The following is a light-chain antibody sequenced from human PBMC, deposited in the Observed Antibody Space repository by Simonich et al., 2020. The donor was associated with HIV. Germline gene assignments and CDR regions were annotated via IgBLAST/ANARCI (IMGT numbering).Light chain of an antibody. J-gene: IGKJ3*01. CDR1: QGISNS. V-gene: IGKV1-NL1*01. Sequence: IQLTQSPSSLSASVGDRVTVTCRASQGISNSLAWYQQKPGKAPKLLLYAASRLESGVPDRFSGSGSGTDFTLTISSLQAEDVAVYYCQQYYSTPLTFGPGTKVDIK. CDR3: QQYYSTPLT. CDR2: AAS.